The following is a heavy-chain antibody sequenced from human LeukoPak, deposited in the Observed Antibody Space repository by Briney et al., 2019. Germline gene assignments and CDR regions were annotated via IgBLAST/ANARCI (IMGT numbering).Heavy chain of an antibody. D-gene: IGHD6-13*01. CDR1: GYTFTGYY. CDR3: ARNGWIAAAGWGRFLFDP. J-gene: IGHJ5*02. Sequence: ASVKVSCKASGYTFTGYYMHWVRQAPGQELEWMGWINPNSGGTNYAQKFQGRVTMTRDTSISTAYMELSRLRSDDTAVYYCARNGWIAAAGWGRFLFDPWGQGTLVTVSS. V-gene: IGHV1-2*02. CDR2: INPNSGGT.